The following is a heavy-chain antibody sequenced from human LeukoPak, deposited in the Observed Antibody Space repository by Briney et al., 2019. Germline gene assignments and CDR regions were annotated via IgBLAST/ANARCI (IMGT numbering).Heavy chain of an antibody. CDR2: IFHSGKT. CDR3: ARVLDYYVSGTYGFDY. V-gene: IGHV4-38-2*02. CDR1: GYSISTGYC. Sequence: SETLSLTCTVSGYSISTGYCWGWIRQPPVKGLEWIASIFHSGKTFYNPSLKSRVTISVQTSENQFSLKLRSVTAADTAVYYCARVLDYYVSGTYGFDYWGQGTLVTVSS. J-gene: IGHJ4*02. D-gene: IGHD3-10*01.